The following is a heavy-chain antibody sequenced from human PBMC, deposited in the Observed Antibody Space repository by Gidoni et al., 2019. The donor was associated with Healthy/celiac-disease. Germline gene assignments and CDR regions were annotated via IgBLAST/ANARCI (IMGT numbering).Heavy chain of an antibody. J-gene: IGHJ4*02. CDR1: GFTFSSYG. CDR2: IWYDGSNK. D-gene: IGHD6-6*01. Sequence: QVQLVESGGGVVQPGRSLRLSCAASGFTFSSYGMHWVRQAPGKGLEWVAVIWYDGSNKYYADSVKGRFTISRDNSKNTLYLQMNSLRAEDTAVYYCARDRNIAARPIFDYWGQGTLVTVSS. CDR3: ARDRNIAARPIFDY. V-gene: IGHV3-33*01.